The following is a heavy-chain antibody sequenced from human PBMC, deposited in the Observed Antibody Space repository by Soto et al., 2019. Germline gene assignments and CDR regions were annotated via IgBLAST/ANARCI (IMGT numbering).Heavy chain of an antibody. Sequence: QVQLVESGGGVVQPGMSLRLSCAASGFSFNNYAMHCVRQAPGKGLEWVTLISDDGSKKYFADSVKGRFTVSVDNSNNTLLLQMNSLKTEDTAVYYCAKSAHPAVVTLYYFDSWGQGTLVTVSS. CDR1: GFSFNNYA. V-gene: IGHV3-30*18. J-gene: IGHJ4*02. CDR3: AKSAHPAVVTLYYFDS. CDR2: ISDDGSKK. D-gene: IGHD2-21*02.